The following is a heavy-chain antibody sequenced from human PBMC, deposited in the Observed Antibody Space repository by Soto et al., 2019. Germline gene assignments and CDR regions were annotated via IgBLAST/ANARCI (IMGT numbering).Heavy chain of an antibody. J-gene: IGHJ4*02. CDR1: GFTFSSYA. Sequence: PGGSLRLSCAASGFTFSSYAMSWVRQAPGKGLEWVSAISGSGGSTYYADSVKGRFTISRDNSNSTVFLQMTGLRSEDTGVYYCARPAGPFDYWGQGTLVTVSS. V-gene: IGHV3-23*01. CDR3: ARPAGPFDY. CDR2: ISGSGGST.